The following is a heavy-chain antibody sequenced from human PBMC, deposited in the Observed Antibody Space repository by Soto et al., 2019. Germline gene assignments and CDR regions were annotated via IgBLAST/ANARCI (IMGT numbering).Heavy chain of an antibody. V-gene: IGHV3-30-3*01. CDR2: ISYDGSNK. J-gene: IGHJ4*02. D-gene: IGHD4-17*01. CDR1: GFTFSSYA. Sequence: LRLSCAASGFTFSSYAMHWVRQAPGKGLEWVAVISYDGSNKYYADSVKGRFTISRDNSKNTLYLQMNSLRAEDTAVYYCARGPMYGDYRGVDYWGQGTLVTVSS. CDR3: ARGPMYGDYRGVDY.